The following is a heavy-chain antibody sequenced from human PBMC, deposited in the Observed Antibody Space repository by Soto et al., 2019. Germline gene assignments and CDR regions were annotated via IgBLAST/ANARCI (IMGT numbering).Heavy chain of an antibody. V-gene: IGHV4-30-2*01. Sequence: QLQLQESGSGLVKPSQTLSLTCAVSGGSISSGGYSWSWIRQPPGKGLEWIGYMYHSGSTYYNPSLKSTGTITIDRSKYQFSLKPSCVSAAEHAVEYCARVPDYWGQGILVTVSS. J-gene: IGHJ4*02. CDR3: ARVPDY. CDR1: GGSISSGGYS. CDR2: MYHSGST. D-gene: IGHD2-2*01.